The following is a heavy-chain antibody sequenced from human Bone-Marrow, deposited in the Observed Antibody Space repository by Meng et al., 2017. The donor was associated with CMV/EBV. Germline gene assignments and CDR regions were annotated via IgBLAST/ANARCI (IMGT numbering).Heavy chain of an antibody. D-gene: IGHD6-19*01. CDR2: IKQDGSET. J-gene: IGHJ4*02. V-gene: IGHV3-7*01. CDR1: GFTFSSYW. Sequence: GGSLRLSCAASGFTFSSYWMSWVRQAPGKGLEWVANIKQDGSETYYVDSVKGRFTISRDNAKNSLYLQMNSLRAEDTAVYYCAREHMMGAVAGRGYWGQGTLVTVSS. CDR3: AREHMMGAVAGRGY.